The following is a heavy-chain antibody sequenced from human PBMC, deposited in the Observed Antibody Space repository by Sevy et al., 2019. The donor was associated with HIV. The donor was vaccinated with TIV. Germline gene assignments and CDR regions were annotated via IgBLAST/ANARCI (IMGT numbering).Heavy chain of an antibody. V-gene: IGHV4-39*01. CDR3: ARSCSEELLWFGELLRYYFDY. CDR1: GGSISSSSYY. D-gene: IGHD3-10*01. J-gene: IGHJ4*02. CDR2: IYYSGST. Sequence: SETLSLTCTVSGGSISSSSYYWGWIRQPPGKGLEWIGSIYYSGSTYYNPSLKSRVTISVDTSKNQFSLKLSSVTAADTAVYYCARSCSEELLWFGELLRYYFDYWGQGTLVTVSS.